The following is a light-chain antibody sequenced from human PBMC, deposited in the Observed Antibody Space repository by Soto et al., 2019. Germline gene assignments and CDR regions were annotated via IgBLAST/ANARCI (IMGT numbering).Light chain of an antibody. CDR1: SGHSSYA. J-gene: IGLJ2*01. V-gene: IGLV4-69*01. CDR3: QTWGTGIHVV. Sequence: QLVLTQSPSASASLGASVKLTCTLSSGHSSYAIAWHQQQPEKGPRYLMKLDSDGSHTKGDAIPDRFSGSSSGAERYLTISSLQSDEEADYCCQTWGTGIHVVFGGGTKVTVL. CDR2: LDSDGSH.